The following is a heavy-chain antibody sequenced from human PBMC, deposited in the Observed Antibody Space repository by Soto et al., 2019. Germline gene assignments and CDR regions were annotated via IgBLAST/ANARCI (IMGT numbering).Heavy chain of an antibody. CDR1: GGSFSGYY. CDR2: INHSGST. V-gene: IGHV4-34*01. CDR3: ARGPCSSTSCYRVRSNWFDP. J-gene: IGHJ5*02. D-gene: IGHD2-2*01. Sequence: SETLSLTCAVYGGSFSGYYWSWIRQPPGKGLEWIGEINHSGSTNYNPSLKSRVTISVDTSKNQFSLKLSSVTAADTAAYYCARGPCSSTSCYRVRSNWFDPWGQGTLVTVSS.